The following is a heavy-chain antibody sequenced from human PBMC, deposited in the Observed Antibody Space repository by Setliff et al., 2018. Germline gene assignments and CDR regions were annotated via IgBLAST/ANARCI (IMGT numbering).Heavy chain of an antibody. V-gene: IGHV4-61*02. CDR1: GGSISSGSYY. J-gene: IGHJ4*02. Sequence: SETLSLTCTVSGGSISSGSYYWSWIRQPAGKGLEWIGRIYTSGSTNYSPSLKSRVTISVDTSKNQFSLKLSSVTAADTAVYYCARGGWYSSSWYWYYDSSGYYLFDYWGQGTLVTVSS. D-gene: IGHD3-22*01. CDR3: ARGGWYSSSWYWYYDSSGYYLFDY. CDR2: IYTSGST.